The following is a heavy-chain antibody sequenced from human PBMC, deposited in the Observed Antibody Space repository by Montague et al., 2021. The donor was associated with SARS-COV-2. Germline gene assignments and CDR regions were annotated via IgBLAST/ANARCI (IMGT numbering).Heavy chain of an antibody. CDR3: ARRGLGYCSGGSCPNAFDI. D-gene: IGHD2-15*01. J-gene: IGHJ3*02. CDR1: GGSISSYY. Sequence: SETLSLTCTVSGGSISSYYWSWIRHPPGKGLELIWYSYYCGSSTYNPTLTIRVPISVDTSKNQFPLKLSFVTAADTAVSYCARRGLGYCSGGSCPNAFDIWGQGTMVAVSS. V-gene: IGHV4-59*01. CDR2: SYYCGSS.